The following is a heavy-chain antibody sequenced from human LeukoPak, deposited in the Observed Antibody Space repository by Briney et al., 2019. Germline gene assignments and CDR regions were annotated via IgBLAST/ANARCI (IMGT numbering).Heavy chain of an antibody. CDR2: INHSGST. CDR3: ARLHIGYCSSTSCYGIDY. V-gene: IGHV4-34*01. Sequence: PSETLSLTCAVYGGSFSGYYWSWIRQPPGKGLEWIGEINHSGSTNYNPSLKSRVTISVDTSKNQFSLKLSSVTAADTAVYYCARLHIGYCSSTSCYGIDYWGQGTLVTVFS. J-gene: IGHJ4*02. CDR1: GGSFSGYY. D-gene: IGHD2-2*01.